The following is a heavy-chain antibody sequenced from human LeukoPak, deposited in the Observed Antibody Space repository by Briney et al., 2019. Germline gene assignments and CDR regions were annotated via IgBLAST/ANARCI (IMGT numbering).Heavy chain of an antibody. V-gene: IGHV4-39*01. J-gene: IGHJ4*02. CDR1: GGSISGSSYY. CDR3: AIGPYDHPDY. D-gene: IGHD3-16*01. CDR2: IYYSGST. Sequence: PSETLSLTCTVSGGSISGSSYYWGWIRQPPGKGLEWIGSIYYSGSTYYNPSLKSRATISVDTSKNQFSLKLSSVTAADTAVYYCAIGPYDHPDYWGQGTLVTVSS.